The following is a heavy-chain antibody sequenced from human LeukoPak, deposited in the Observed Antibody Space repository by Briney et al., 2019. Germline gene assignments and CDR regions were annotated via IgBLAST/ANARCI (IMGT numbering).Heavy chain of an antibody. J-gene: IGHJ4*02. CDR2: IGTAGDT. V-gene: IGHV3-13*01. Sequence: GGSLRLSCAASGFTFSSSDMHWVRQAPGKGLEWVSAIGTAGDTYYEVSVKGRFTISRDNARNSLYLQMNSLRAEDTAVYYCARDSSGGFDYWGQGTLVTVSS. D-gene: IGHD2-15*01. CDR1: GFTFSSSD. CDR3: ARDSSGGFDY.